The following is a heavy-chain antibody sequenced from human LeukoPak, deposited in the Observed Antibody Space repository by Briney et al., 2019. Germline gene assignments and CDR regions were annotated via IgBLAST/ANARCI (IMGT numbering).Heavy chain of an antibody. Sequence: SETLSLTCTVSGGSISSYYWSRIRQPPGKGLEWIGYIYYSGSTNYNPSLKSRVTISVDTSKNQFSLKLSSVTAADTAVYYCARAIAIRFSDWFDPWGQGTLVTVSS. V-gene: IGHV4-59*01. J-gene: IGHJ5*02. CDR2: IYYSGST. CDR3: ARAIAIRFSDWFDP. D-gene: IGHD2-2*02. CDR1: GGSISSYY.